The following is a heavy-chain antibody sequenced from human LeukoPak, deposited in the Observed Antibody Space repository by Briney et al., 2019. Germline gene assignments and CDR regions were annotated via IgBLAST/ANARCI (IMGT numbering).Heavy chain of an antibody. CDR3: GRVSWVGELTHYFDY. J-gene: IGHJ4*02. CDR1: GGAISTGDYS. Sequence: ESSQILSFTGAVSGGAISTGDYSGSASRQPPGKGLGGIGYIYHSGNTYYKGHLTSRVTISVDRAKHQCSMQLSSVTAADTAVYYCGRVSWVGELTHYFDYWGQGTLVTVSS. V-gene: IGHV4-30-2*01. D-gene: IGHD3-10*01. CDR2: IYHSGNT.